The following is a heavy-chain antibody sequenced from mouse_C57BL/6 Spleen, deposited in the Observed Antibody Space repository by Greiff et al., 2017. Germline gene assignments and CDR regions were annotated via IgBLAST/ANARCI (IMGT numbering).Heavy chain of an antibody. D-gene: IGHD4-1*01. J-gene: IGHJ2*01. V-gene: IGHV1-42*01. CDR1: GYSFTGYY. CDR2: INPSTGGT. Sequence: EVQLQQSGPELVKPGASVKISCKASGYSFTGYYMNWVKQSPEKSLEWIGEINPSTGGTTYNQKFKAKATLTVDKSSSTAYMQLKSLASEDSAVYYCAREWDGDWGQGTTLTVSS. CDR3: AREWDGD.